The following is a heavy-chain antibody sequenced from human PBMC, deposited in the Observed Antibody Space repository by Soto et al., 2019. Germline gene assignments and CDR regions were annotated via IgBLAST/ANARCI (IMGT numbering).Heavy chain of an antibody. Sequence: ASVKVSCKASGYTFTSYAMHWVRQAPGQRLEWMGWINAGNGNTKYSQKFQGRVTITRDTSASTAYMELSSLRSEDTAVYYCARDRDEPAGAYYYYYMDGWGKGNTVTVSS. J-gene: IGHJ6*03. CDR1: GYTFTSYA. V-gene: IGHV1-3*01. D-gene: IGHD2-2*01. CDR3: ARDRDEPAGAYYYYYMDG. CDR2: INAGNGNT.